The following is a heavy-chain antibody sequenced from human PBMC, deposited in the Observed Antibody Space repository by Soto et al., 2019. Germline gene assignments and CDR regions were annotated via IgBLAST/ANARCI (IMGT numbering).Heavy chain of an antibody. Sequence: GGSLRLSCAASGFTFSRYAMSWVRQAPGKGLERVSVISGSGGSTNYADSVKGRFSISRDNFKNTLYLQMNSLRAEDTAVYYCARELYGDYAYDVLDIWGKGTMVPVSS. J-gene: IGHJ3*02. CDR1: GFTFSRYA. CDR3: ARELYGDYAYDVLDI. D-gene: IGHD4-17*01. CDR2: ISGSGGST. V-gene: IGHV3-23*01.